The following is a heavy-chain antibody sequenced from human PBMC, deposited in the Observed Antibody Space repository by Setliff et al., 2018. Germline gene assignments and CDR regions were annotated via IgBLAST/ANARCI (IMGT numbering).Heavy chain of an antibody. CDR1: GDSISRSTYY. CDR3: ARRDSTSYYQRPHYFEY. CDR2: VDRSGNN. D-gene: IGHD3-22*01. J-gene: IGHJ4*02. V-gene: IGHV4-39*01. Sequence: SETLSLTCTLSGDSISRSTYYWGWIRQSPGKGLDWIGTVDRSGNNFYNPSLRSRVTISVDTSKNQISLKLTSVSAADTAVYYCARRDSTSYYQRPHYFEYWGQGTLVTVSS.